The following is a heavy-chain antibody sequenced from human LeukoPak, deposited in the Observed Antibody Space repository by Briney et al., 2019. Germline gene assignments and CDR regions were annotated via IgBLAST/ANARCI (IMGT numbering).Heavy chain of an antibody. V-gene: IGHV3-33*08. Sequence: GGSLRLSCAASGFTVSSNYMTWVRQAPGKGLEWVALIWYDGSNKFYAESVRGRFTISRDSSKNTLYLQMNSLRAEDTAVYYCARDLSKAQFDFWGQGTMVTVSS. CDR2: IWYDGSNK. CDR1: GFTVSSNY. D-gene: IGHD2/OR15-2a*01. J-gene: IGHJ3*01. CDR3: ARDLSKAQFDF.